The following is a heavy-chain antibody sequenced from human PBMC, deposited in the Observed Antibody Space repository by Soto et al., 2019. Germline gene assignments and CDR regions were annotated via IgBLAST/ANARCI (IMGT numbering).Heavy chain of an antibody. Sequence: QVQLQESGPGLVKPSQTLSLTCTVSGGSISSGDYYWSWIRQPPGKGLEWIGYIYYSGSTYYNPSLTSRVTISVDTSKNQFSLKLSSVTAADTAVYYCASAVRFLEWLRSADWFDPWGQGTLVTVSS. CDR2: IYYSGST. D-gene: IGHD3-3*01. CDR1: GGSISSGDYY. V-gene: IGHV4-30-4*01. CDR3: ASAVRFLEWLRSADWFDP. J-gene: IGHJ5*02.